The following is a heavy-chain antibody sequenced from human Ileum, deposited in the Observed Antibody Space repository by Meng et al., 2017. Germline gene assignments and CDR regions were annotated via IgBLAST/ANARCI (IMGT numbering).Heavy chain of an antibody. CDR2: IYYSGST. V-gene: IGHV4-61*01. D-gene: IGHD2-2*01. CDR1: GGSVTSGSHF. J-gene: IGHJ4*02. Sequence: GSLRLSCTVPGGSVTSGSHFWSWIRQPPGKRLEWIGYIYYSGSTNYNPSLKSRVTISLDTSKNQFSLKLSSVTAADTALYYCAKEKRYCSSSNCYGPPDYWGQGTLVTVSS. CDR3: AKEKRYCSSSNCYGPPDY.